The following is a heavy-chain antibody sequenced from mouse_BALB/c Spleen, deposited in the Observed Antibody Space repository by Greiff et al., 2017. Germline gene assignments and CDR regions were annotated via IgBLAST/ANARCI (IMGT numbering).Heavy chain of an antibody. CDR2: ISTYYGDA. J-gene: IGHJ2*01. CDR3: ARDYYGSDFDY. CDR1: GYTFTDYA. Sequence: QVHVKQSGAELVRPGVSVKISCKGSGYTFTDYAMHWVKQSHAKSLEWIGVISTYYGDASYNQKFKGKATMTVDKSSSTAYMELARLTSEDSAIYYCARDYYGSDFDYWGQGTTLTVSS. D-gene: IGHD1-1*01. V-gene: IGHV1S137*01.